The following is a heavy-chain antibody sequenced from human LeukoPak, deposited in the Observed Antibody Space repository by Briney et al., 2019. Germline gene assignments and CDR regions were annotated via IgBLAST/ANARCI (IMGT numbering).Heavy chain of an antibody. Sequence: GGSLRLSCAASGFTFSSYWMSWVRQAPGKGLEWVANIKQDGSEKYYVDSVKGRFTISRDNAKNSLYLQMNSLRAEDTAVYYCARVGHCSGGSCRYFDYWGQGTLVTVSS. D-gene: IGHD2-15*01. V-gene: IGHV3-7*01. CDR3: ARVGHCSGGSCRYFDY. CDR2: IKQDGSEK. CDR1: GFTFSSYW. J-gene: IGHJ4*02.